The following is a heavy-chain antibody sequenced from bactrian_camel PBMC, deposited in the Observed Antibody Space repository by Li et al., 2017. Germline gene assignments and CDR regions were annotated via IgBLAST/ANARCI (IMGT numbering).Heavy chain of an antibody. CDR1: GDTDSTPC. J-gene: IGHJ4*01. V-gene: IGHV3S53*01. Sequence: QLVESGGGSVQAGGSLRLSCAASGDTDSTPCMGWYRQAPGNECELVSTISSDGSTYYADSVKGRFTISQGNAENTVYLQMSSLKFEDTAMYYCAAGLWGVRGSQSVPSCHGNYWGQGTQVTVS. D-gene: IGHD6*01. CDR2: ISSDGST. CDR3: AAGLWGVRGSQSVPSCHGNY.